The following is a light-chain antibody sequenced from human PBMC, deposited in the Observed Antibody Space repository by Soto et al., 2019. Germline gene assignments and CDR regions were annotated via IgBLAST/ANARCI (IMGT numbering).Light chain of an antibody. CDR2: QDS. Sequence: QSVLTQPPSASGTPGQRVTISCTGSGSNIGSRYVYWYRQAPGTAPKLLVYQDSQRHSGVPERVSGSESRSSAPLAISGLRSEQGADYYCTSWDVSRSGPVFGGGTKLTVL. V-gene: IGLV1-47*01. J-gene: IGLJ3*02. CDR3: TSWDVSRSGPV. CDR1: GSNIGSRY.